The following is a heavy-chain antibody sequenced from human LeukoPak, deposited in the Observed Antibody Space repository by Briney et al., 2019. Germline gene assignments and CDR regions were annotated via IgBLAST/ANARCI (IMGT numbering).Heavy chain of an antibody. J-gene: IGHJ4*02. Sequence: GGSLRLSCAVSGFTFSGSAMHWVRQASGKGLEWVGRIRSAANNYAIAYAASLKGRFTISRDDSKNTAYLQMNSLETEDTAVYCTRRGDKHYDSSGGDFWGQGTLVTVSS. CDR2: IRSAANNYAI. CDR1: GFTFSGSA. V-gene: IGHV3-73*01. CDR3: TRRGDKHYDSSGGDF. D-gene: IGHD3-22*01.